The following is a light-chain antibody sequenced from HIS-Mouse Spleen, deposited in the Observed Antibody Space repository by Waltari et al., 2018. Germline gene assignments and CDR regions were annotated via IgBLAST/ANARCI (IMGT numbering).Light chain of an antibody. J-gene: IGLJ3*02. CDR1: SSDVGGYNY. Sequence: QSALTQPPSASGSPGQSVTISCTGTSSDVGGYNYVSWYQQPPGKAPKLMIYEVSKRPSGVPDRFSGSKSRNTASLTVSGLQAEDEADYYCSSYAGSNNWVFGGGTKLTVL. CDR2: EVS. V-gene: IGLV2-8*01. CDR3: SSYAGSNNWV.